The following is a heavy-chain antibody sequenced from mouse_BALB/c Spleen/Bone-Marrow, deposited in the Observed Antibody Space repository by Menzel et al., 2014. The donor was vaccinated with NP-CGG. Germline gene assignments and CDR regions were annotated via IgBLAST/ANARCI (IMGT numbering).Heavy chain of an antibody. CDR2: IHPNSGNT. CDR3: ARGDAYYRYSDY. D-gene: IGHD2-14*01. J-gene: IGHJ2*01. V-gene: IGHV1S130*01. CDR1: GYTFTSSW. Sequence: VQVVESGSVLVRPGASVKLSCKASGYTFTSSWMHWAKQRPGQGLEWIGEIHPNSGNTNYNEKFKGKATLTVDTSSSTGYVELRGLTSEDSAVYYGARGDAYYRYSDYWARAPLAQSPQ.